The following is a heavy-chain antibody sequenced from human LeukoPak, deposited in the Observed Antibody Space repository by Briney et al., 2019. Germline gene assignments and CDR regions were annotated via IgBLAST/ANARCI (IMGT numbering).Heavy chain of an antibody. J-gene: IGHJ4*02. CDR1: GFTFSSYG. Sequence: GRSLRLSCGASGFTFSSYGMHCVREAWGKGLEWVAVISYDGSNKYCADSVKGRFTISRDNAKNLLYLQMSSLRAEDTAVYYCAREHWDYIIDYWGQGTLVTVSS. CDR3: AREHWDYIIDY. CDR2: ISYDGSNK. V-gene: IGHV3-30*03. D-gene: IGHD4-11*01.